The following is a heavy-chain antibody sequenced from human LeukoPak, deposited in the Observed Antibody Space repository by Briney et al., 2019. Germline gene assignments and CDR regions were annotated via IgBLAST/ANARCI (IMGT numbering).Heavy chain of an antibody. V-gene: IGHV4-59*01. Sequence: KSSETLSLTCTVSGGSISSYYWSWIRQPPGKGLEWIGYIYYSGSTNYNPSLKSRVTISVDTSKNQFSLKLSSVTAADTAVYYCARDGGGLYSSSWYGGFDYWGQGTLVTVSS. D-gene: IGHD6-13*01. CDR1: GGSISSYY. J-gene: IGHJ4*02. CDR2: IYYSGST. CDR3: ARDGGGLYSSSWYGGFDY.